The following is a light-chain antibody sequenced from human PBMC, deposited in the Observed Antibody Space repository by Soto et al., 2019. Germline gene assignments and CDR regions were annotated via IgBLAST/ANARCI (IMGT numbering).Light chain of an antibody. Sequence: QSALTQPASVSGSPGQSITISCTGTSSDVGGYKYVSWYQQHPGKAPKLMIYEVSNRPSGVSNRFSGSKSGNTASLTISGLQAEDKADYYCSSYTSSSTVVFGGGTKVTVL. V-gene: IGLV2-14*01. J-gene: IGLJ2*01. CDR1: SSDVGGYKY. CDR2: EVS. CDR3: SSYTSSSTVV.